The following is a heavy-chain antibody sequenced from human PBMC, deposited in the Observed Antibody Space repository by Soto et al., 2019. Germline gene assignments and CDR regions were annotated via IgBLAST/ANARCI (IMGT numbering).Heavy chain of an antibody. V-gene: IGHV4-34*01. D-gene: IGHD3-10*01. Sequence: SETLSLTCAVYGASFSNSYWNWIRQPPGKGLEWIGEINHRGSTNYNPPLKSRVTISVDTSKNQFSLKLSSVTAADTAVYYCARGRTMVRGAKHWFDPWGQGTLVTVSS. J-gene: IGHJ5*02. CDR1: GASFSNSY. CDR3: ARGRTMVRGAKHWFDP. CDR2: INHRGST.